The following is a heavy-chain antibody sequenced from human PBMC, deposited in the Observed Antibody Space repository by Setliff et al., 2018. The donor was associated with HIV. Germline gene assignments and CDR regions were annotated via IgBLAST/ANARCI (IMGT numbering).Heavy chain of an antibody. Sequence: PGESLKISCKGSGYSFTSYWIGWVRQMPGKGLEWMGIIYPGDSDTRYSPSFQGQVTISADKSISTAYMELSSLRSEDTAVYYCATGMGIPQRSTPLYYWGQGTLVTVS. CDR3: ATGMGIPQRSTPLYY. D-gene: IGHD1-26*01. J-gene: IGHJ4*02. CDR2: IYPGDSDT. V-gene: IGHV5-51*01. CDR1: GYSFTSYW.